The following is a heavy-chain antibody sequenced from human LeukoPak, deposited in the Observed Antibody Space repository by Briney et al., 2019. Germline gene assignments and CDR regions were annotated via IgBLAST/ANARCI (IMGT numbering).Heavy chain of an antibody. J-gene: IGHJ4*02. Sequence: SGGSLRLSCAASGFTFSTYGMHWVRQAPGKGLEWVAFIRYDGSNKYYADSVKGRFTISKDNSKNTLYLQMNSLRAEDTAVYYCAKDKMGFSGSYGYWGQGTLVTVSS. D-gene: IGHD1-26*01. CDR3: AKDKMGFSGSYGY. V-gene: IGHV3-30*02. CDR1: GFTFSTYG. CDR2: IRYDGSNK.